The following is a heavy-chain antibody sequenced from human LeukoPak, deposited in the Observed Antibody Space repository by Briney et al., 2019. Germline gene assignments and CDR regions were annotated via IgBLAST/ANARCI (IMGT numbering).Heavy chain of an antibody. V-gene: IGHV3-74*01. CDR3: ATSRTFDY. J-gene: IGHJ4*02. CDR1: GFTFSSYW. CDR2: IKSDGSST. Sequence: GGSLRLSCAASGFTFSSYWMHWVRQAPGKGLVWVSRIKSDGSSTSYADSVKGRFTISRDNAKNTVYLQMNSLRAEDTAVYYCATSRTFDYWGQPTRLTVSS.